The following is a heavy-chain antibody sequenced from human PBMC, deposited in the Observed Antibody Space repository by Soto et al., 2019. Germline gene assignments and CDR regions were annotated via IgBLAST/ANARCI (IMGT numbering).Heavy chain of an antibody. Sequence: GESLKISCKGSGYSFTTYWIGWVRQMPGKGLEGMVIIYPGDSDTRYSPSFQGQVTISADKSINTTYLQWSSLKASDTAIYYCARQAAAGKYYYAMDVSGQGTTVTVSS. D-gene: IGHD6-13*01. CDR3: ARQAAAGKYYYAMDV. J-gene: IGHJ6*02. CDR1: GYSFTTYW. V-gene: IGHV5-51*01. CDR2: IYPGDSDT.